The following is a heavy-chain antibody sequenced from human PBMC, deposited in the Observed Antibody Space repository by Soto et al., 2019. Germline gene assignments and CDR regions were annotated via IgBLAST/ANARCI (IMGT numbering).Heavy chain of an antibody. V-gene: IGHV4-4*07. Sequence: SETLSLTCTVSGGSISSYYWSWIRQPAGKGLEWIGRIYTSGSTNYNPSLKSRVTMSVDTSKNQFSLKLSSVTAADTAVYYCARACSSNSCYDVFDYWGQGTLVTVTS. D-gene: IGHD2-2*01. CDR3: ARACSSNSCYDVFDY. CDR2: IYTSGST. J-gene: IGHJ4*03. CDR1: GGSISSYY.